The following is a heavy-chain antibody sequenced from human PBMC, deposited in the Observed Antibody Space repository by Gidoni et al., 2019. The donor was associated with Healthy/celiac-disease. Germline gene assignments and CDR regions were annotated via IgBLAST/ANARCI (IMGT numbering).Heavy chain of an antibody. CDR1: GFTFSSYG. J-gene: IGHJ4*02. CDR3: AGEDYGDLYFDY. D-gene: IGHD4-17*01. V-gene: IGHV3-33*01. CDR2: IWYDGSNK. Sequence: QVKLVESGGGVVQPGRSLRLSCAASGFTFSSYGMHWVRQAPGKGLEWVAVIWYDGSNKYYADSVKGRFTISRDNSKNTLYLQMNSLRAEDTAVYYCAGEDYGDLYFDYWGQGTLVTVSS.